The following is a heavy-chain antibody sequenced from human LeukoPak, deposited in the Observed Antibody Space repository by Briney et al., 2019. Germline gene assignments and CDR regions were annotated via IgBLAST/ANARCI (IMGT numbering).Heavy chain of an antibody. CDR1: GLTVNNNY. CDR3: MTAAGYNFGQY. V-gene: IGHV3-53*01. J-gene: IGHJ4*02. CDR2: LYIGGNT. Sequence: GGSLRLSCAASGLTVNNNYMNWVRQAPGKGLEWVSALYIGGNTYYADSVRGRFTISRDNSKNTLYLQMNSLRAEDTAIYYCMTAAGYNFGQYWGQGTLVAVSS. D-gene: IGHD5-18*01.